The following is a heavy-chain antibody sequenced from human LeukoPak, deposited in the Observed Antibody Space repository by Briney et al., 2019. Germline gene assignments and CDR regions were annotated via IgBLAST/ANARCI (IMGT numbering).Heavy chain of an antibody. D-gene: IGHD1-26*01. Sequence: SETLFLTCTVSGGSISSSGYYWGWIRQPPGKGLEWIASIYYSGSTYYNPSLKSRVTISVDTSKNHLSLKLSSLTSADTAVYYCARHEYSGSYYGLSWFDPWGQGTLVTVSS. V-gene: IGHV4-39*01. J-gene: IGHJ5*02. CDR2: IYYSGST. CDR1: GGSISSSGYY. CDR3: ARHEYSGSYYGLSWFDP.